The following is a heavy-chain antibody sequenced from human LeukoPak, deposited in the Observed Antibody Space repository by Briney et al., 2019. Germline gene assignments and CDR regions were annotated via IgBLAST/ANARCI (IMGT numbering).Heavy chain of an antibody. D-gene: IGHD3-22*01. J-gene: IGHJ4*02. Sequence: GESLKISCKGSGYSFTSYWIGWVRPMPGKGLEWMGIIYPGDSDTRYSPSFQGQVTISADKSISTAYLQWSSLKASDTAMYYCALGGYYDSSGYTLDYWGQGTLVTVSS. CDR1: GYSFTSYW. CDR2: IYPGDSDT. CDR3: ALGGYYDSSGYTLDY. V-gene: IGHV5-51*01.